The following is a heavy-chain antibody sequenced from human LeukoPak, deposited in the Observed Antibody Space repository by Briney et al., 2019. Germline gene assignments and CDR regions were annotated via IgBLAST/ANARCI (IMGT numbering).Heavy chain of an antibody. Sequence: GGSLRLSCAASGFTFSSYSMSWVRQAPGKGLEWVANIKQDGSEKYYVDSVKGRFTISRDNAKNSLYLQMNSLRAEDTAVYYCARAAGSSGYYFGYYYYYMDVWGKGTTVTVSS. J-gene: IGHJ6*03. CDR3: ARAAGSSGYYFGYYYYYMDV. D-gene: IGHD3-22*01. CDR1: GFTFSSYS. CDR2: IKQDGSEK. V-gene: IGHV3-7*01.